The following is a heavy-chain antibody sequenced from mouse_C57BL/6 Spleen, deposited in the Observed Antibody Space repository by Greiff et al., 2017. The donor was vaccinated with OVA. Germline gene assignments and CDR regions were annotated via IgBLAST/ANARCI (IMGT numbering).Heavy chain of an antibody. V-gene: IGHV1-61*01. CDR3: ARGNSYFDY. J-gene: IGHJ2*01. D-gene: IGHD2-1*01. CDR1: GYTFTSYW. Sequence: QVQLQQPGAELVRPGSSVKLSCKASGYTFTSYWMDWVKQRPGPGLEWIGNIYPSDSETHYNQKFKDKATLTVDKSSSTAYMQLSSLTSEDSAVYYCARGNSYFDYWGQGTTLTVSS. CDR2: IYPSDSET.